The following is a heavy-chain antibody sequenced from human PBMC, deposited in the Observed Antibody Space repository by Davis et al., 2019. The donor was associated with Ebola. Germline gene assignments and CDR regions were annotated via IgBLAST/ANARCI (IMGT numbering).Heavy chain of an antibody. CDR3: AREAGPVWFDY. J-gene: IGHJ4*02. CDR1: GFTFRSYA. D-gene: IGHD6-19*01. V-gene: IGHV3-23*01. CDR2: ISGSGGST. Sequence: GGSLRLSCAASGFTFRSYAMSWVRQAPGKGLEWVSAISGSGGSTYYADSVKGRFTISRDNAKNSLYLQMNSLRAEDTAVYYCAREAGPVWFDYWGQGTLVTVSS.